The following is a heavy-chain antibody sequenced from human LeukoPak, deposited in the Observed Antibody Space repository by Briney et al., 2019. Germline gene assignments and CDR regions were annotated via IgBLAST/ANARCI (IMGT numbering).Heavy chain of an antibody. CDR1: GFIFKDYW. CDR3: AKDAQPRSRWFDP. Sequence: PGGSLRLSCAASGFIFKDYWMIWVRQAPGKGLEWVANIKQVGSEKYYVDSVKGRFTISRDNAKNSLYLQMNTLRAEDTAMYYCAKDAQPRSRWFDPWGQGTLVTVSS. CDR2: IKQVGSEK. J-gene: IGHJ5*02. V-gene: IGHV3-7*03. D-gene: IGHD3-16*01.